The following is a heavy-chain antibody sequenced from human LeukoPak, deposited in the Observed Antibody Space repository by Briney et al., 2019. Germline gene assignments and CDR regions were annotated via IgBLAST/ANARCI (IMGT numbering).Heavy chain of an antibody. Sequence: GESLRLSCAPSGITFSNCSMNWVRQAPGKGLEWVSYISSSGRTIYYADSVKGRFTISRDNAKNSLYLQMNSLRAEDTAVYYCTRGSGYSYGYRPPFYYYMDVWGKGTTVTVSS. D-gene: IGHD5-18*01. J-gene: IGHJ6*03. CDR3: TRGSGYSYGYRPPFYYYMDV. CDR2: ISSSGRTI. V-gene: IGHV3-48*01. CDR1: GITFSNCS.